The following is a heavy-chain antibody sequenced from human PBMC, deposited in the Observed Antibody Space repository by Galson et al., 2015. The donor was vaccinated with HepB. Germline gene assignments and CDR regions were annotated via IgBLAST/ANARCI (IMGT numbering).Heavy chain of an antibody. CDR1: GYTFTSYD. Sequence: SVKVSCKASGYTFTSYDINWVRQATGQGLEWMGWMNPNSGNTGYAQKFQGRVTMTRNTSISTAYMELSSLRSEDTAVYYCARLSRVVVAATRRWFDPWGQGTLVTVSS. CDR2: MNPNSGNT. D-gene: IGHD2-15*01. V-gene: IGHV1-8*01. CDR3: ARLSRVVVAATRRWFDP. J-gene: IGHJ5*02.